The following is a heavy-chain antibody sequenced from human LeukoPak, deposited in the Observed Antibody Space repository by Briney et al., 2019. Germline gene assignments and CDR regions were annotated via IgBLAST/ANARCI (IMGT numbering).Heavy chain of an antibody. D-gene: IGHD6-19*01. CDR2: ISWNSRSV. J-gene: IGHJ4*02. CDR3: VRDYSSHWQYFFDY. Sequence: GRSLILSCAASGFTFDDYAMHWVRQAPGKGLEWVSGISWNSRSVGDADSLEGRFTVSRDNAKNSLYLQMNSLRADDTALYYCVRDYSSHWQYFFDYWGQGTLVTVSS. CDR1: GFTFDDYA. V-gene: IGHV3-9*01.